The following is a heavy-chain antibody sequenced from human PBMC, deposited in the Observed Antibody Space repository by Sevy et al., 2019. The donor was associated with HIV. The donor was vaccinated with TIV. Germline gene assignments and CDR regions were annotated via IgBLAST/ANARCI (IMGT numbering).Heavy chain of an antibody. CDR2: ISYYGGNK. Sequence: GGSLRLSCAACGFTFRKYGMHWVRQAPGKGLEWVAVISYYGGNKYYADSVKGRLTISKDNFKNTIYLQMNSLRAEDTDIYSCEKPGKFRGSYLDAFDIWGQGTMVTV. J-gene: IGHJ3*02. CDR3: EKPGKFRGSYLDAFDI. V-gene: IGHV3-30*18. D-gene: IGHD1-26*01. CDR1: GFTFRKYG.